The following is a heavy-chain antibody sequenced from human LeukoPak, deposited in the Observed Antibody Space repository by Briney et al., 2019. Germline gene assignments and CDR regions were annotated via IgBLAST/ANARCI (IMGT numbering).Heavy chain of an antibody. V-gene: IGHV4-61*01. D-gene: IGHD3-10*01. CDR1: LASISSGNYY. Sequence: SETLSLTCTVSLASISSGNYYWTWIRQPPGKGLEWIGYVFYTGSTNYNPSLKSRVSISIDTSRNQFSLKVNSVTAADTAVYYCARAPLGVHGPFDYWGQGARVTVSS. J-gene: IGHJ4*02. CDR3: ARAPLGVHGPFDY. CDR2: VFYTGST.